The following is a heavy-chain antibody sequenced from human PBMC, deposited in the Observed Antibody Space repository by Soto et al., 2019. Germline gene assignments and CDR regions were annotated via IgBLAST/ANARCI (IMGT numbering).Heavy chain of an antibody. CDR3: ARDRIDGLPDAVAQALTY. V-gene: IGHV3-33*01. CDR1: GFTFSSYG. D-gene: IGHD5-12*01. Sequence: QVQLVESGGGVVQPGRSLRLSCAASGFTFSSYGMHWVRQAPGKGLEWVAVIWYDGSNKYYADSVKGRFTISRDNSKNTLYLQMNSLRAEDTAVYYWARDRIDGLPDAVAQALTYWGQGTLVTVSS. CDR2: IWYDGSNK. J-gene: IGHJ4*02.